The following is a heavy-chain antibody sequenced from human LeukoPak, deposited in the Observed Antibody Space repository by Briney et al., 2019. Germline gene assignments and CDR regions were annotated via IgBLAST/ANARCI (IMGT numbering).Heavy chain of an antibody. CDR1: GFTLSIYT. D-gene: IGHD1-26*01. J-gene: IGHJ6*03. CDR3: ARVKVELIYYYYYMDV. Sequence: GGSLRLSCAASGFTLSIYTMIWVRQAPGKGLEWVSSISRSSAHIHYADSVKGRFTISRDNAKNSLYLQMSSLRAEDTAVYYCARVKVELIYYYYYMDVWGKGTTVTVSS. CDR2: ISRSSAHI. V-gene: IGHV3-21*01.